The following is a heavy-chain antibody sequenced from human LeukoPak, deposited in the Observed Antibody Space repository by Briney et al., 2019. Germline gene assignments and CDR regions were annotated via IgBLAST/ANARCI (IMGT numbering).Heavy chain of an antibody. D-gene: IGHD6-13*01. V-gene: IGHV1-18*01. J-gene: IGHJ5*02. Sequence: GGSLRLSCAASGFTFTSYGISWVRQAPGQGLEWMGWISAYNGNTNYAQKLQGRVTMTTDTSTSTAYMELRSLRSDDTAVYYCARVPPSGYSSSWKKYNWFDPWGQGTLVTVSS. CDR1: GFTFTSYG. CDR3: ARVPPSGYSSSWKKYNWFDP. CDR2: ISAYNGNT.